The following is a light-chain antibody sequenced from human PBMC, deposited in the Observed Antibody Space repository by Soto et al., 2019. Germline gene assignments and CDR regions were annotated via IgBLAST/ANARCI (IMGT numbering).Light chain of an antibody. Sequence: QSVLTQPPSVSGAPGERVTVSCTGTSSNIGAGYEVHWYHQLPGTAPKLLVSGNGNRPSGVPDRLSASKSGTSASLAITGLQAEDEGQYFCQSYDKRVTAYVFGSGTKVTV. CDR2: GNG. CDR1: SSNIGAGYE. J-gene: IGLJ1*01. CDR3: QSYDKRVTAYV. V-gene: IGLV1-40*01.